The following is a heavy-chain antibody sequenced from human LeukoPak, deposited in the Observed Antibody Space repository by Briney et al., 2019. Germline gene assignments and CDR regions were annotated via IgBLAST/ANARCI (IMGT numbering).Heavy chain of an antibody. Sequence: GSLRLSCAASGFTFRSYAMSWIRQPPGKGLEWIGYIYYSGSTNYNPSLKSRVTISVDTSKNQFSLKLSPVTAADTAVYYCASSFDEYSSSSPPDYWGQGTLVTVSS. CDR3: ASSFDEYSSSSPPDY. CDR1: GFTFRSYA. CDR2: IYYSGST. D-gene: IGHD6-6*01. V-gene: IGHV4-59*01. J-gene: IGHJ4*02.